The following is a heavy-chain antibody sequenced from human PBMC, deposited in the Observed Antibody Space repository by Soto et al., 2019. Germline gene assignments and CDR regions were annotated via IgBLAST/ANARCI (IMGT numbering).Heavy chain of an antibody. CDR1: GFTFSSYG. J-gene: IGHJ5*02. D-gene: IGHD2-15*01. CDR2: IWYDGSNK. CDR3: ARDGPQPAGYCSGGSCYSGGFDP. V-gene: IGHV3-33*01. Sequence: PGGSLRLSCAASGFTFSSYGMHWVRQAPGKGLEWVAVIWYDGSNKYYADSVKGRFTISRDNSKNTLYLQMNSLRAEDTAVYYCARDGPQPAGYCSGGSCYSGGFDPWGQGTLVTVSS.